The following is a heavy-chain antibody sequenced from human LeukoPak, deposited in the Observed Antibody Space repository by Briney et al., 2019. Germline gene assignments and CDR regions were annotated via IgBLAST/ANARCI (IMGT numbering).Heavy chain of an antibody. J-gene: IGHJ4*02. CDR3: AKAPEEGWLLLDY. Sequence: ASVKVSCKASGYAFTGYYLHWVRQAPGQGLEWMGWMNPNSGGTHFAQRFQGRVTMTRGTIISTAYMELSRLRSDDTAVYYCAKAPEEGWLLLDYWGQGTLVTVSS. CDR1: GYAFTGYY. CDR2: MNPNSGGT. V-gene: IGHV1-2*02. D-gene: IGHD3-22*01.